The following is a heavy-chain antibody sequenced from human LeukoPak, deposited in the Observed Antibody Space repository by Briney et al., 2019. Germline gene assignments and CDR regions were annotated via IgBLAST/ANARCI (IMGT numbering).Heavy chain of an antibody. CDR2: IYYSGGT. V-gene: IGHV4-31*03. CDR1: GASISSGGYY. CDR3: ARGYYDSSGYYGTNYFDY. D-gene: IGHD3-22*01. J-gene: IGHJ4*02. Sequence: SQTLSITCTVSGASISSGGYYWSWIRQHPGKGLEWIGYIYYSGGTYYNPSLKSRLTISIDTSKNQFSLKLSSVTAADTAVYYCARGYYDSSGYYGTNYFDYWGQGTLVTVSS.